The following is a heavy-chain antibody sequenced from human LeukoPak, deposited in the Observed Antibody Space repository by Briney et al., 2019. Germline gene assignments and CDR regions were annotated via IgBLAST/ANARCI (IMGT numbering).Heavy chain of an antibody. Sequence: SETLSLTCAVSGGSISSNKWWNWVRQSPGKGLEWIGEIYHSGSTNYNPSLKSRVTISVDKSNNQFSLKLSSVTAADTAVYYCARVSNEPTAAYVFDIWGQGTMVTVSS. CDR1: GGSISSNKW. CDR3: ARVSNEPTAAYVFDI. D-gene: IGHD3-3*02. CDR2: IYHSGST. V-gene: IGHV4-4*02. J-gene: IGHJ3*02.